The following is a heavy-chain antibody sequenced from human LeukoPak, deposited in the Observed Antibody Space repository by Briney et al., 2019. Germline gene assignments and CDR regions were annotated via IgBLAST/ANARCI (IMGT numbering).Heavy chain of an antibody. CDR2: IYYSGST. D-gene: IGHD2-15*01. Sequence: SETLSLTCTVSGGSISSYYWSWIRQPPGKGLEWIGYIYYSGSTNYIPSFKSRVTISVDTSKNQFSLKLSSVTAADTAVYYCARRRCSGGSCQSGYNWFDPWGQGTLVTVSS. V-gene: IGHV4-59*08. CDR3: ARRRCSGGSCQSGYNWFDP. J-gene: IGHJ5*02. CDR1: GGSISSYY.